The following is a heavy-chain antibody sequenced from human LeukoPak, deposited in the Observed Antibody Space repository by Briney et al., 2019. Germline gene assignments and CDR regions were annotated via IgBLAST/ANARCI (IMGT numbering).Heavy chain of an antibody. J-gene: IGHJ4*02. CDR1: GFTFSNYG. Sequence: GGSLTLSCAASGFTFSNYGMQWVRQAPGKGLEWVAFIRYDGSNNYYADSVKGRFTVSRDNAKNSLYLQMNSLRAEDTAVYYCARSADYFDYWGQGTLVTVSS. CDR3: ARSADYFDY. CDR2: IRYDGSNN. V-gene: IGHV3-30*02.